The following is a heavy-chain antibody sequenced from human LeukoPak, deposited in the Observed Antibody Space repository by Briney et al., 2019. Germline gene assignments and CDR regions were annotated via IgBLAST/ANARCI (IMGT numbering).Heavy chain of an antibody. J-gene: IGHJ4*02. V-gene: IGHV3-21*01. CDR3: ARAGLRYFDWLVDY. CDR1: GFTFSSYS. CDR2: ISSGSSYI. D-gene: IGHD3-9*01. Sequence: PGGSLRLSCAASGFTFSSYSMNWVRQAPGKGLEWVSSISSGSSYIYYADSVKGRFTISRDNAKNSLYLQMNSLRAEDTAVYYCARAGLRYFDWLVDYWGQGTLVTVSS.